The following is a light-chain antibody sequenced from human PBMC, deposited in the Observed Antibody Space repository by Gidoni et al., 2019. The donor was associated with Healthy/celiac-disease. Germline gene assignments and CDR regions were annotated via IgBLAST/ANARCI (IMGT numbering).Light chain of an antibody. CDR1: QSISSD. Sequence: DIQMTQSPSSLSASVGDRGTIPCRARQSISSDLNWSQQKPGRAPKLLIYAASSLQRGVPSRFSGSRSGTDFTLTIRRLQPEDFATYYCQQSYRTPQTFGQGTKVELQ. CDR2: AAS. CDR3: QQSYRTPQT. J-gene: IGKJ1*01. V-gene: IGKV1-39*01.